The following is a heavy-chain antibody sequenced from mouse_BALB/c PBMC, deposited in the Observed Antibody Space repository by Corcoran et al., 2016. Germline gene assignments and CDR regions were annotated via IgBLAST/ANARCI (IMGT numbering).Heavy chain of an antibody. D-gene: IGHD2-14*01. J-gene: IGHJ3*01. CDR2: INPYKGGT. CDR1: GYSFTGYT. Sequence: EVQLQQSGPELVKPGASMKISCKASGYSFTGYTMNWVKQSHGKNLEWIGLINPYKGGTSYNQKLKGKATLTVDKSSSTAYMELLSLTSEDSAVYYCARDYRYDGKAWFAYWGQGTLVTVSA. V-gene: IGHV1-18*01. CDR3: ARDYRYDGKAWFAY.